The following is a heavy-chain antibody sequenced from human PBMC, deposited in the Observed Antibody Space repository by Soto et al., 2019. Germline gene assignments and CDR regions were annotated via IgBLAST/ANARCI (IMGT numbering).Heavy chain of an antibody. Sequence: QVQLVESGGGVVQPGRSLRLSCAASGFTFSSYGMHWVRQAPGKGLEWVAVISSDGSNKYYADSVKGRFTISRDNSKNTLYLQMNSPRAEDTAVYYCVGGYYFGDYWGQGTLVTVSS. D-gene: IGHD3-22*01. CDR2: ISSDGSNK. CDR1: GFTFSSYG. J-gene: IGHJ4*02. V-gene: IGHV3-30*03. CDR3: VGGYYFGDY.